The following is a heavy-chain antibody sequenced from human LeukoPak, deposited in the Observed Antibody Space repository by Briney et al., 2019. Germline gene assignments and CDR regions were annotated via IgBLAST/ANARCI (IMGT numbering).Heavy chain of an antibody. CDR3: ARDKALDYDILTGYPWDAFDI. Sequence: GGSLRLSCAASGFTFSSYSMNWVRQAPGKGLEWVSSISSSSSYIYYADSVKGRFTISRDKVKNSLYLQMNSLRAEDTAVYYCARDKALDYDILTGYPWDAFDIWGQGTMVTVSS. D-gene: IGHD3-9*01. V-gene: IGHV3-21*01. CDR2: ISSSSSYI. J-gene: IGHJ3*02. CDR1: GFTFSSYS.